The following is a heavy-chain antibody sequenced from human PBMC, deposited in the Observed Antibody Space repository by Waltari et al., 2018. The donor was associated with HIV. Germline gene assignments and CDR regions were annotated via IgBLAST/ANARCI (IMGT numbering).Heavy chain of an antibody. CDR2: IGTAGDT. J-gene: IGHJ6*02. V-gene: IGHV3-13*01. Sequence: EVQLVESGGGLVQPGGSLRPSCAASGFTFSRYELHWVRQATGKGLEWVSAIGTAGDTYYPGSVKGRFTISRENAKNSLYLQMNSLRAGDTAVYYCAREAVETYGDYGMDVWGQGTTVTVSS. D-gene: IGHD4-17*01. CDR3: AREAVETYGDYGMDV. CDR1: GFTFSRYE.